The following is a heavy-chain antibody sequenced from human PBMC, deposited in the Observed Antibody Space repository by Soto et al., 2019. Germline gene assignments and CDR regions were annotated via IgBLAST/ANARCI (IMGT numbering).Heavy chain of an antibody. Sequence: QTGGSLRLSCAASGFTFSSYEMNWVRQAPGKGLEWVSYISSSGSTIYYADSVKGRFTISRDNAKNSLYLQMNSLRAEDTAVYYCARRGGQTTVKFLSYYYGMDVWGQGTTVTVSS. V-gene: IGHV3-48*03. CDR2: ISSSGSTI. CDR1: GFTFSSYE. CDR3: ARRGGQTTVKFLSYYYGMDV. D-gene: IGHD4-4*01. J-gene: IGHJ6*02.